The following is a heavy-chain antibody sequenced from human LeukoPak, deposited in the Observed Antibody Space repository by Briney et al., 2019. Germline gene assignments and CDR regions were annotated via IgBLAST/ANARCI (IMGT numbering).Heavy chain of an antibody. V-gene: IGHV3-9*01. CDR2: ISWNSGSI. J-gene: IGHJ4*02. CDR1: GFTFDDYA. Sequence: GGSLRLSCAASGFTFDDYAMHWVRQAPGKGLEWVSGISWNSGSIGYADSVQGRFTISRDNAKNSLYLQMNSLRAEDTALYYCAKDRRWLQLGYYFDYWGQGTLVTVSS. CDR3: AKDRRWLQLGYYFDY. D-gene: IGHD5-24*01.